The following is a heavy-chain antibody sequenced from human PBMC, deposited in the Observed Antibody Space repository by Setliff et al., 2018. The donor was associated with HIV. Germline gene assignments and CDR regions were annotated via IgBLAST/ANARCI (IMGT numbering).Heavy chain of an antibody. D-gene: IGHD3-22*01. J-gene: IGHJ4*02. CDR3: ARAYNVYDYRFDSSGYDY. Sequence: PSETLSLTCAVSGDSINTPHCWSWVRQSLEKGLEWVSNTKYDGSENYYVDSVKGRFIASTDNAKNSLFLQMNSLKAEDTAVYYCARAYNVYDYRFDSSGYDYWGQGTLVTVSS. CDR1: GDSINTPHC. CDR2: TKYDGSEN. V-gene: IGHV3-7*03.